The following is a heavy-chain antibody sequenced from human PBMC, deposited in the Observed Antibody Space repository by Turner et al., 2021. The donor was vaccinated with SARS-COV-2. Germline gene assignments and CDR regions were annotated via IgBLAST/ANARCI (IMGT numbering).Heavy chain of an antibody. V-gene: IGHV3-73*02. J-gene: IGHJ4*02. CDR3: IGCRYCGGDCYYDF. Sequence: EVQLVESGGGCVQPGGSLTLSCAASGFTFSYSAIHWVRQASGKGLEWVGCIRSKVNSYATTYAASLIGRFTISRDDSKNTAYLLMNSLKSDDTAVYYCIGCRYCGGDCYYDFWGQGTLVSVSS. CDR1: GFTFSYSA. CDR2: IRSKVNSYAT. D-gene: IGHD2-21*02.